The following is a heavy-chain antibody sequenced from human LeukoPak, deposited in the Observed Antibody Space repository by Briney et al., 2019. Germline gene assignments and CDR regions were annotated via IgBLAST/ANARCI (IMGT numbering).Heavy chain of an antibody. Sequence: GGFLRLSWAASGFTVSSNYMSWIHQAPGKGLEWVSVIYSGGSTYYADSVKGRFTISRDNSKNTLYLQMNSLRAEDTAVYYCASSRFPYYFDYWGQGTLVTVSS. V-gene: IGHV3-53*01. D-gene: IGHD3-10*01. J-gene: IGHJ4*02. CDR3: ASSRFPYYFDY. CDR1: GFTVSSNY. CDR2: IYSGGST.